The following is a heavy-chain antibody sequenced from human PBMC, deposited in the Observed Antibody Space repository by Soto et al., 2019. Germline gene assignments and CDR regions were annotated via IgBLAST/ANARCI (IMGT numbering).Heavy chain of an antibody. V-gene: IGHV3-33*01. D-gene: IGHD6-19*01. CDR3: ARDVGSGWPYDAADI. CDR1: GFTFSSYG. Sequence: QVQLVESGGGVVQPGWSLRLSCAASGFTFSSYGMHWVRQAPGKGLEWVAIIYHDGSKTYYGDSVKGRFTIHRDNSKKTVYLQMSSLRADDTAVYYCARDVGSGWPYDAADIWGQGTVVSVSS. CDR2: IYHDGSKT. J-gene: IGHJ3*02.